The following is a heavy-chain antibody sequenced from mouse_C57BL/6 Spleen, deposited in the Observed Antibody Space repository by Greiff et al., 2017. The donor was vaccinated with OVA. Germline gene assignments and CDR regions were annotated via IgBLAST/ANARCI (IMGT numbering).Heavy chain of an antibody. CDR3: AQAIYYGSVDY. V-gene: IGHV1-69*01. CDR2: IDPSDSYT. CDR1: GYTFTSYW. J-gene: IGHJ2*01. Sequence: QVQLQQPGAELVMPGASVKLSCKASGYTFTSYWMHWVKQRPGQGLEWIGEIDPSDSYTNYNQKFKGKSTLTVDKSSSTAYMQLSSLTSEDSAVYYCAQAIYYGSVDYWGPDTTLTVSS. D-gene: IGHD1-1*01.